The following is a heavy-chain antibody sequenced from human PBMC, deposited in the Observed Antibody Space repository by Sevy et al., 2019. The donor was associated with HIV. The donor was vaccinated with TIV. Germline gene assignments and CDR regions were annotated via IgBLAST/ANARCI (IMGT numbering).Heavy chain of an antibody. J-gene: IGHJ6*02. D-gene: IGHD2-2*01. CDR3: ARDNDYCTSANRPLYGMDV. CDR2: INPYSGGT. V-gene: IGHV1-2*02. CDR1: GYTFTGYY. Sequence: ATVKVSCKASGYTFTGYYMQWVRQAPGQGLEWMGWINPYSGGTNYAQKFQGRVTMTRDTSISTAYMELSRLRSDDTAVYYCARDNDYCTSANRPLYGMDVWGQGTTVTVSS.